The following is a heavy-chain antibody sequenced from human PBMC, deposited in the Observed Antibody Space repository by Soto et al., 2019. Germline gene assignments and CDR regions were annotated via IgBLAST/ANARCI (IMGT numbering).Heavy chain of an antibody. J-gene: IGHJ6*02. D-gene: IGHD2-15*01. CDR3: ARGGGYADYYYYGMDV. V-gene: IGHV4-30-2*01. CDR1: GGSISSGGYS. Sequence: SETLSLTCAVSGGSISSGGYSWSWIRQPPGKGLEWIGYIYHSGSTYYNPSLKSRVTISVDRSKNQFSLKLSSVTAADTAVYYCARGGGYADYYYYGMDVWGQGTTVTVSS. CDR2: IYHSGST.